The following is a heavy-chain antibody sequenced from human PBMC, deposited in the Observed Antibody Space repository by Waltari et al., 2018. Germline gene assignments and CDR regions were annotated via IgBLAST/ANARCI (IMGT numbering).Heavy chain of an antibody. CDR1: GYTFTISA. CDR2: INAGNGNT. V-gene: IGHV1-3*01. J-gene: IGHJ4*02. Sequence: QVQLVQSGAAVKKPGASVKVSCKASGYTFTISAMHWVRQAPGQRLEWMGWINAGNGNTKYSQKFQGRVTITRDTSASTAYMELSSLRSEDTAVYYCARVTRGSYCFDYWGQGTLVTVSS. CDR3: ARVTRGSYCFDY.